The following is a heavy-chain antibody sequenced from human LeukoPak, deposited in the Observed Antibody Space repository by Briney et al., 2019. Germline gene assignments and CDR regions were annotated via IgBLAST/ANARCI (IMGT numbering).Heavy chain of an antibody. CDR1: GGSISSRSYY. Sequence: SETLSLTCTVSGGSISSRSYYWGWIRQPPGKGLEWIGTIYFSGTTYYNPSLKSRVTISVDTSKNQFSLKLSSVTAADTAVYYCARDTGSYKGGGAFDIWGQGTMVTVSS. CDR2: IYFSGTT. CDR3: ARDTGSYKGGGAFDI. V-gene: IGHV4-39*07. J-gene: IGHJ3*02. D-gene: IGHD1-26*01.